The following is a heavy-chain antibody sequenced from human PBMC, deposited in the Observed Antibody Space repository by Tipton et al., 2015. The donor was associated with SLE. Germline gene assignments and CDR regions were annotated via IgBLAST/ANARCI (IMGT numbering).Heavy chain of an antibody. J-gene: IGHJ2*01. Sequence: VQLVQSGGGVVRPGGSLRLSCAASGFTFDDYGMSWVRQAPGKGLEWVSGINWNGGSTGYADSVKGRFTISRDNGKNSLYLQMNSLRAEDTALYYCAREEAGGYGDYDWYFDLWGRGTLVTVSS. V-gene: IGHV3-20*04. CDR3: AREEAGGYGDYDWYFDL. D-gene: IGHD4-17*01. CDR2: INWNGGST. CDR1: GFTFDDYG.